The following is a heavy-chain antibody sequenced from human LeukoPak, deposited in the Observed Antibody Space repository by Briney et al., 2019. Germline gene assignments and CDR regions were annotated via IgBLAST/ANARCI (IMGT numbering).Heavy chain of an antibody. D-gene: IGHD3-22*01. V-gene: IGHV4-59*01. CDR1: GVSISLYY. CDR2: ISYTGTT. CDR3: ARRTHDSSDLETFDY. J-gene: IGHJ4*02. Sequence: SETLSLTCTVSGVSISLYYWSWIRQPPGKGLEWIGYISYTGTTNYNPSLKSRVTMSLDTSKNQFSLKLSSVTAADTAVYYCARRTHDSSDLETFDYWGQGTLVTVSS.